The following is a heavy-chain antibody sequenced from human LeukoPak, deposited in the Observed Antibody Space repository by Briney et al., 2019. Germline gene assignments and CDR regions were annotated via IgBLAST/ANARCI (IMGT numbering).Heavy chain of an antibody. Sequence: SVKVSCKASGGTFSSYAISWVRQAPGQGLEWMGGIIPIFGTANYAQKFQGRVTITTDESTSTAYMELSSLGSEDTAVYYCARGGSYSGYFDYWGQGTLVTVSS. CDR1: GGTFSSYA. CDR3: ARGGSYSGYFDY. CDR2: IIPIFGTA. D-gene: IGHD1-26*01. J-gene: IGHJ4*02. V-gene: IGHV1-69*05.